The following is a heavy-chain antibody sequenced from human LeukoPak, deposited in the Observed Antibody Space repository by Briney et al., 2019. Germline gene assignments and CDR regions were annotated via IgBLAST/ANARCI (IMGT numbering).Heavy chain of an antibody. J-gene: IGHJ3*02. V-gene: IGHV3-21*01. CDR1: GFTFSSYS. Sequence: GGSLRLSCAASGFTFSSYSMNWVRQAPGKGLEWVSSISSSSSYIYYADSVKGRFTISRDNAKNSLYLQMNSLGAEDTAVYYCARENPPGSPYAFDIWGQGTMVTVSS. CDR2: ISSSSSYI. CDR3: ARENPPGSPYAFDI.